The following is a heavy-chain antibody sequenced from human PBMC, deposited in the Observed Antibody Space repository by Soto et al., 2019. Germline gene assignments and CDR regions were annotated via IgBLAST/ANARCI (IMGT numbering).Heavy chain of an antibody. CDR2: IDPSDSYT. D-gene: IGHD5-12*01. Sequence: PGESLKISCRLSGYNFTNYWINWVRQMPGKGLEWMGRIDPSDSYTDYNPSFQGHVTISRDNAKNSLYLQMNSLRAEDTAVYYCARVAVGVATITYYYYGMDVWGQGTTVTVSS. V-gene: IGHV5-10-1*01. CDR1: GYNFTNYW. J-gene: IGHJ6*02. CDR3: ARVAVGVATITYYYYGMDV.